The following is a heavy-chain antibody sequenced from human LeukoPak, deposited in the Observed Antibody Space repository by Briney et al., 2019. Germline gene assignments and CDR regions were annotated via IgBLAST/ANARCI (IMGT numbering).Heavy chain of an antibody. Sequence: GGSLRLSCAASGFTFSNYGMSWFRQAPGEGLEWVSTININADERLYADSVRGRFTISRDNSRSTLTLHMSNLRVGDTAVYYCERDPSEYEWQRGWYRDFWGQGSQVTVSS. D-gene: IGHD6-19*01. V-gene: IGHV3-23*01. CDR1: GFTFSNYG. J-gene: IGHJ4*02. CDR2: ININADER. CDR3: ERDPSEYEWQRGWYRDF.